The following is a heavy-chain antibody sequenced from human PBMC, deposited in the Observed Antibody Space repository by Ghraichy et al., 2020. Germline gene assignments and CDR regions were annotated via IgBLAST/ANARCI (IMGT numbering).Heavy chain of an antibody. J-gene: IGHJ6*02. Sequence: GGSLRLSCAASGFTFSSYWMHWVRQAPGKGLVWVSRINSDGSSTSYADSVKGRFTISRDNAKNTLYLQMNSLRAEDTAVYYCARDLHSYDFWSGYYARYGMDVWGQGTTVTVSS. CDR2: INSDGSST. CDR3: ARDLHSYDFWSGYYARYGMDV. V-gene: IGHV3-74*01. D-gene: IGHD3-3*01. CDR1: GFTFSSYW.